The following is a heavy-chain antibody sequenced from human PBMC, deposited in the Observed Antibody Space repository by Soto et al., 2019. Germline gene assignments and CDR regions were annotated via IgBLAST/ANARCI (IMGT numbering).Heavy chain of an antibody. J-gene: IGHJ3*02. CDR1: GYTFTSYG. CDR2: ISAYNGNT. CDR3: ARVWVVTMLRGASVAFDI. V-gene: IGHV1-18*01. Sequence: ASVKVSCKASGYTFTSYGISWVRQAPGQGLEWMGWISAYNGNTNYAQKLQGRVTMTTDTSTSTAYMELRSLRSDDTAVYYCARVWVVTMLRGASVAFDIWGQGTMVTVSS. D-gene: IGHD3-10*01.